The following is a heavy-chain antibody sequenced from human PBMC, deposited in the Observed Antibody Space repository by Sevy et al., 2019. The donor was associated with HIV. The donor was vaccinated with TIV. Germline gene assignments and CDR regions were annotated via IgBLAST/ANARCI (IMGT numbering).Heavy chain of an antibody. Sequence: SQTLSLTCAISGDSVSSIRTSWNWIRQSPSRGLEWLGRTYYRSKGYNDYATSVKRRITINADTSKNQVSLQLNSVTPEDTAVYYCAERTNDVFYYGMDVWGQGTTVTVSS. CDR3: AERTNDVFYYGMDV. CDR1: GDSVSSIRTS. V-gene: IGHV6-1*01. CDR2: TYYRSKGYN. J-gene: IGHJ6*02.